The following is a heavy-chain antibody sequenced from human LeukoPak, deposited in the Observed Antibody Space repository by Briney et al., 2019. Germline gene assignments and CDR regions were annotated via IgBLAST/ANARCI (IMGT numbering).Heavy chain of an antibody. CDR1: GYTFTSYY. CDR2: INPSCGST. Sequence: ASVKVSCKASGYTFTSYYMHWVRQAPGQGLEGMGIINPSCGSTSYAQKFQGRVTMTRDMSTGTAYMELGRLRSEDTAVYYCARVVATNYYYYMDVWGKGTTVSISS. CDR3: ARVVATNYYYYMDV. J-gene: IGHJ6*03. V-gene: IGHV1-46*01. D-gene: IGHD5-12*01.